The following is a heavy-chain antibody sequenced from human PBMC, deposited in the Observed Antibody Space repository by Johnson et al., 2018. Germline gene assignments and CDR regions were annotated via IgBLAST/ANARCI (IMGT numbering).Heavy chain of an antibody. Sequence: VQLVQSGGGLVQPGGSLRLSCAASGFTFSSYAMHCVRQAPGKGLEYVSAISSNGGSTYYANSVKGRFTISRDNSKNTLYLQMGSLRAEDMAVYYCARDLPLDVWGKGTTVTVSS. CDR1: GFTFSSYA. V-gene: IGHV3-64*01. CDR3: ARDLPLDV. J-gene: IGHJ6*04. CDR2: ISSNGGST.